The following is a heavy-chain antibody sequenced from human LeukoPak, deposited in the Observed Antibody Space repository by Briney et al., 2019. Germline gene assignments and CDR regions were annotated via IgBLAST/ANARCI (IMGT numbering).Heavy chain of an antibody. D-gene: IGHD3-22*01. Sequence: GGSLRLSCAASGFTFSNAWMSWVRQAPGKGLEWVGRIKSKTDGGTTDYAAPVKGRFTISRDDSKNTLYLQMNSLKTEDTAVYYCTTVSMEYYYDSSGYYYYYYGMDVWGQGTTVTVSS. J-gene: IGHJ6*02. V-gene: IGHV3-15*07. CDR3: TTVSMEYYYDSSGYYYYYYGMDV. CDR1: GFTFSNAW. CDR2: IKSKTDGGTT.